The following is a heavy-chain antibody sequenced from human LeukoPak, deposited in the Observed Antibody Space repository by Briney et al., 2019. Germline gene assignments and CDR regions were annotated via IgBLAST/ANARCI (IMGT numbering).Heavy chain of an antibody. J-gene: IGHJ4*02. V-gene: IGHV4-39*07. CDR3: ARAPSAGIAARGFDY. CDR1: GGSIRSSSYY. D-gene: IGHD6-6*01. CDR2: IYYSGST. Sequence: SETLSLTCTVSGGSIRSSSYYWGWIRQPPGKALVWLGSIYYSGSTYYNPSLKSRVTISVDTSKNQFSLKLSSVTAADTAVYYCARAPSAGIAARGFDYWGQGTLVTVSS.